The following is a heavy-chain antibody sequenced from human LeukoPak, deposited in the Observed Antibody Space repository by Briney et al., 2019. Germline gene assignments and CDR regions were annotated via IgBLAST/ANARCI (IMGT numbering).Heavy chain of an antibody. J-gene: IGHJ3*01. CDR3: ARGAKQFPYAFDL. CDR2: IDHSGST. Sequence: SETLSLTCTVSGGSISSYYWTWIRQPPGKGLEWIGEIDHSGSTTYNPSLKSRVTISVDTSKTQFSLNLTSLTAADTAVYYCARGAKQFPYAFDLWAKGQWSPSLQ. CDR1: GGSISSYY. V-gene: IGHV4-34*01.